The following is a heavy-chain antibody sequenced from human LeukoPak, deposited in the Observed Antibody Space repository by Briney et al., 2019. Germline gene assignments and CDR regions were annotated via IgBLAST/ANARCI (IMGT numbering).Heavy chain of an antibody. CDR1: GGSFSGYY. D-gene: IGHD6-13*01. Sequence: SETLSLTCAVYGGSFSGYYWSWIRQPPGKGLEWIGEINHSGSTNYNPSLKSRVTISVDTSKNQFSLKLSSVTAADTAVYYCETRVGDSSSHTGTNWFDPWGQGTLVTVSS. CDR3: ETRVGDSSSHTGTNWFDP. J-gene: IGHJ5*02. V-gene: IGHV4-34*01. CDR2: INHSGST.